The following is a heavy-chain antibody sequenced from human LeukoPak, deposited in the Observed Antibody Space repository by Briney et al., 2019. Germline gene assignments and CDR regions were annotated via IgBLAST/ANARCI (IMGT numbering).Heavy chain of an antibody. V-gene: IGHV3-30*19. J-gene: IGHJ4*02. CDR3: ARGSYYGSGSYSSAFDY. CDR1: GFTFRSYA. D-gene: IGHD3-10*01. Sequence: SGGSLRLSCAASGFTFRSYAMHWVRQAPGKGLEWVAVISYDGSNKYYADSVKGRFTISRDNSKNTLYLQMNSLRAEDTAVYYCARGSYYGSGSYSSAFDYWGQGTLVTVSS. CDR2: ISYDGSNK.